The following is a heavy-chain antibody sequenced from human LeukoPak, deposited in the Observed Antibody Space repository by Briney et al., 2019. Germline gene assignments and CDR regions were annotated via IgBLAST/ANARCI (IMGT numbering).Heavy chain of an antibody. CDR1: GYTFTSYG. CDR3: ARLIYGDYVRDYYYYGMDV. CDR2: ISAYNGNT. V-gene: IGHV1-18*01. J-gene: IGHJ6*02. D-gene: IGHD4-17*01. Sequence: ASVKVSCKASGYTFTSYGISWVRQAPGQGLEWMGWISAYNGNTNYAQKFQGRVTITADESTSTAYMELSSLRSEDTAVYYCARLIYGDYVRDYYYYGMDVWGQGTTVTVSS.